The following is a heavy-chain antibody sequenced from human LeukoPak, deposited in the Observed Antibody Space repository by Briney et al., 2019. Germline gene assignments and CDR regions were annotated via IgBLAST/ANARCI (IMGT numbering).Heavy chain of an antibody. CDR1: GFTFSSYA. Sequence: GGSLRLSCAASGFTFSSYAMHWVRQAPGKGLEWVAVIRYDGSNKYYADSVKGRFTISRDNSKNTLYLQMNSLRAEDTAVYYCAKGSGIGMITFGGIYYWGQGTLVTVSS. D-gene: IGHD3-16*01. V-gene: IGHV3-30*02. CDR2: IRYDGSNK. J-gene: IGHJ4*02. CDR3: AKGSGIGMITFGGIYY.